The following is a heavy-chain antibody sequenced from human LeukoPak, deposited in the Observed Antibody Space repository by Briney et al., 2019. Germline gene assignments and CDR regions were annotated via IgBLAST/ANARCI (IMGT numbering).Heavy chain of an antibody. V-gene: IGHV4-30-2*01. Sequence: PSQTLSLTCAVSGGSISSGGYSWSWIRQPPGKGLEWIGYIYHSGSTYYNPSLKSRVTISVDTSKNQFSLKLSSVTAADTAVYYCARRVRFLEWLSSTVYNWFDPWGQGTLVTVSS. CDR2: IYHSGST. J-gene: IGHJ5*02. D-gene: IGHD3-3*01. CDR3: ARRVRFLEWLSSTVYNWFDP. CDR1: GGSISSGGYS.